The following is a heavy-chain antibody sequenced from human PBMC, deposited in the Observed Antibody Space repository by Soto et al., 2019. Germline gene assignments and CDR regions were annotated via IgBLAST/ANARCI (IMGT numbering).Heavy chain of an antibody. J-gene: IGHJ6*02. CDR2: IWHDGGEI. D-gene: IGHD5-18*01. V-gene: IGHV3-33*01. Sequence: QVQLMESGGGVVQPGRSLRLSCGASGFTFSRDVMHWVRQAPGKGVEWVALIWHDGGEISYGDSVKGRFTISRDNSKNTLYLEMNSLRADDTAVYYCARNLDDTATNYAMDVWGHGTTVIVSS. CDR1: GFTFSRDV. CDR3: ARNLDDTATNYAMDV.